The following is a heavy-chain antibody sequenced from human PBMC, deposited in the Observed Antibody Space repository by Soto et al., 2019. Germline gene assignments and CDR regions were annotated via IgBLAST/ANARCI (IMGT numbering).Heavy chain of an antibody. J-gene: IGHJ5*02. Sequence: PGGSLRLSCAASGFTFGSYAMHWVRQAPGKGLEWVAVISYDGSNKYYADSVKGRFTISRDNSKNTLYLQMNSLRAEDTAVYYCARDPKDLWFGVFWFDPWGQGTLVTVSS. D-gene: IGHD3-10*01. CDR1: GFTFGSYA. CDR2: ISYDGSNK. CDR3: ARDPKDLWFGVFWFDP. V-gene: IGHV3-30-3*01.